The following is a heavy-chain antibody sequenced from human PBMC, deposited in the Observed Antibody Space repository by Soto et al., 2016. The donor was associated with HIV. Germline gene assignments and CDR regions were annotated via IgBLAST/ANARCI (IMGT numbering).Heavy chain of an antibody. D-gene: IGHD3-16*01. CDR1: GYTFSGYY. V-gene: IGHV1-2*02. Sequence: QVQLVQSGAEVKKPGASAKVSCKASGYTFSGYYMHWVRQAPGQGLEWMGWILPNTGGTKYAQNLQGRVTMTRNTSISTAYMEVTSLRSDDTAVYYCVSYGYWGQGTLVTVSS. CDR3: VSYGY. CDR2: ILPNTGGT. J-gene: IGHJ4*02.